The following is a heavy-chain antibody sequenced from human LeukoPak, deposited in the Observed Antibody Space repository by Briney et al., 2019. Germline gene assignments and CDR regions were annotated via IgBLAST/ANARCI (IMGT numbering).Heavy chain of an antibody. V-gene: IGHV3-7*03. CDR3: ATGWLEH. CDR2: IKEDGSDK. D-gene: IGHD5-12*01. CDR1: GFTFSNYW. J-gene: IGHJ4*02. Sequence: GGSLRLSCAASGFTFSNYWMSWVRQAPGKGLEWVANIKEDGSDKYYVDSVKGRFTISRDHAKDSLYLQMNSLRVEDTAVYYCATGWLEHWGQGALVTVSS.